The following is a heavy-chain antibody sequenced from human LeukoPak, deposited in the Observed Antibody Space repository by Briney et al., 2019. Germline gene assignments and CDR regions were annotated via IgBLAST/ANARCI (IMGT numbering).Heavy chain of an antibody. CDR2: LSSSGNS. CDR3: MREGNWAY. D-gene: IGHD3-16*01. Sequence: GGSLRLSCEVSGLSVSDSFMSWVRQAPGKGLEWVSVLSSSGNSYYADFVKGRFSVSRDNSKNTVYLQMNSLRVEDTAVYYCMREGNWAYWGQGTQVTVSS. J-gene: IGHJ4*02. CDR1: GLSVSDSF. V-gene: IGHV3-53*01.